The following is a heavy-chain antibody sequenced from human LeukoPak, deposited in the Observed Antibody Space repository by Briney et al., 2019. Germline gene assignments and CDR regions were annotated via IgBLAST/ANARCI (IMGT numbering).Heavy chain of an antibody. J-gene: IGHJ4*02. CDR3: ARPTYNFDRGGLQVPSYLDS. CDR2: ISGSGGST. V-gene: IGHV3-23*01. D-gene: IGHD1-20*01. CDR1: GFTFSSYA. Sequence: PGGSLRLSCAASGFTFSSYAMSWVRQAPGKGLEWVSAISGSGGSTYYADSVKGRFTISRDNSKNTLYLQMNRLRDEDTAVYYCARPTYNFDRGGLQVPSYLDSWGQGTLVTVSS.